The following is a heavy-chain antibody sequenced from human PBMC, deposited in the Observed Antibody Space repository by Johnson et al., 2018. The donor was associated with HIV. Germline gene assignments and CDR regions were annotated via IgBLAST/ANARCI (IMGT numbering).Heavy chain of an antibody. Sequence: QVQLVDSGGGVVQPGRSLRLSCAASGFTFNTYAMHWVRQAPGTGLEWVAVISYDGSNKYYADSVTGRFTISRDNSKNTLYLQMNSLRPEDTAVYYCARDSSNSFRFEMYAFDIWGQGTMVTVSS. CDR1: GFTFNTYA. CDR3: ARDSSNSFRFEMYAFDI. J-gene: IGHJ3*02. CDR2: ISYDGSNK. D-gene: IGHD6-6*01. V-gene: IGHV3-30*04.